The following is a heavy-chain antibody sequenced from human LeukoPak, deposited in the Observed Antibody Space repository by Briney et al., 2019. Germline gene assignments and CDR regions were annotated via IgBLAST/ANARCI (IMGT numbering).Heavy chain of an antibody. D-gene: IGHD3-22*01. Sequence: GGSLRLSCEASGFTISSNYMSWVRQAPGTGLEWVSVIYGGGSTYYADSVKGRFTISRDNSRNTLYLQMDSLRTDDTAVYYCARRIQYYYDSSGSGAFDIWGQGTMVTVSS. J-gene: IGHJ3*02. CDR1: GFTISSNY. CDR3: ARRIQYYYDSSGSGAFDI. CDR2: IYGGGST. V-gene: IGHV3-66*02.